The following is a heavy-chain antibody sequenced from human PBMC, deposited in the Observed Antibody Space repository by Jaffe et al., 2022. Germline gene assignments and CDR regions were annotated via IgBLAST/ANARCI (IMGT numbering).Heavy chain of an antibody. Sequence: QVQLQESGPGLVKPSETLSLTCAVSGYSISSGYYWGWIRQPPGKGLEWIGSIYHSGSTYYNPSLKSRVTISVDTSKNQFSLKLSSVTAADTAVYYCATNYGDYGTNVWGKGTTVTVSS. CDR2: IYHSGST. D-gene: IGHD4-17*01. J-gene: IGHJ6*04. CDR1: GYSISSGYY. V-gene: IGHV4-38-2*01. CDR3: ATNYGDYGTNV.